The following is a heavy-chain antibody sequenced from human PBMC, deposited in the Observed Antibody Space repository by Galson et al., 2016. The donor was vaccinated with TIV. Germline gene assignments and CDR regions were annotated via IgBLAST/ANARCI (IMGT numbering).Heavy chain of an antibody. V-gene: IGHV1-2*02. CDR3: ARGFNYGFDFYYGMDV. Sequence: SVKVSCKASGYPFSAYYIHWVRQAPGQGLEWMGWINPYSADTNYAQSFQGRVSMTSDTSINTAYMELRRLRPDDTAIFFCARGFNYGFDFYYGMDVWGQGTTVTVSS. CDR2: INPYSADT. J-gene: IGHJ6*02. CDR1: GYPFSAYY. D-gene: IGHD5-18*01.